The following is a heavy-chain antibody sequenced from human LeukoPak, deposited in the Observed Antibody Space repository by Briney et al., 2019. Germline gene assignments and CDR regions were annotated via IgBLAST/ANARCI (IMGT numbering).Heavy chain of an antibody. V-gene: IGHV3-23*01. J-gene: IGHJ5*02. CDR3: AKGEGINHYQLLDP. D-gene: IGHD2-2*01. CDR2: ISGGGDRT. CDR1: GFTFSSYA. Sequence: PGGSLRLSCAASGFTFSSYAMNWVRQAPGKGLEWVSGISGGGDRTYYADSVKGRFAISRDNSKSTLYLQMNSLRVEDTALYYCAKGEGINHYQLLDPWGQGTQVTVSS.